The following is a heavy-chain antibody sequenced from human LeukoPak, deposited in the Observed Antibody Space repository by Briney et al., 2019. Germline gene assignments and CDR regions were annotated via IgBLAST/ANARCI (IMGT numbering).Heavy chain of an antibody. V-gene: IGHV4-39*07. CDR2: IHYSGST. CDR3: ARAGYYYGSGSYLGFDP. D-gene: IGHD3-10*01. CDR1: GGFVRSTSYC. Sequence: PSETLSLTCTVSGGFVRSTSYCWGWIRQPPGQGLEWIGSIHYSGSTYYNPSLNSRVTISVDTSKNQFSLKLRSVTAADTAAYYCARAGYYYGSGSYLGFDPWGQGTLVTVSS. J-gene: IGHJ5*02.